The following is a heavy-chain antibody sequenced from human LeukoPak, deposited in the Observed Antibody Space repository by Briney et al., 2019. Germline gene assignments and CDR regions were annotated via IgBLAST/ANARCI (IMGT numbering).Heavy chain of an antibody. CDR1: GGSNSYYF. CDR3: ARDLSGYYMDV. Sequence: SATLFPTCTFAGGSNSYYFRRLVRAPPREGVEWIGYIYYSGSTNYNPSLKSRVTISVDTSKNQFSLKLSSVTAADTAVYYCARDLSGYYMDVWGKGTTVTVSS. J-gene: IGHJ6*03. CDR2: IYYSGST. V-gene: IGHV4-59*01. D-gene: IGHD3-10*01.